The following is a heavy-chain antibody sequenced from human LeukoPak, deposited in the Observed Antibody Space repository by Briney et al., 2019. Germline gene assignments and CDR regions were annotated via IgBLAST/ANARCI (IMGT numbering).Heavy chain of an antibody. Sequence: SETLSLTCTVSGYSISSGYFWGWIRQPPGKGLEWIGVYHVGTTDYNPSLKSRVTISVDRSKNQMSLKLSSVTAADTAVYYCAREGHSSGWYPNWFDPWGQGTLVTVSS. CDR2: VYHVGTT. J-gene: IGHJ5*02. V-gene: IGHV4-38-2*02. CDR1: GYSISSGYF. CDR3: AREGHSSGWYPNWFDP. D-gene: IGHD6-19*01.